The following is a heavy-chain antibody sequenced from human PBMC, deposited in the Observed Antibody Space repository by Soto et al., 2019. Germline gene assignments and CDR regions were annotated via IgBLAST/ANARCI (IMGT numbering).Heavy chain of an antibody. Sequence: GFLRLSCVASGLILSNFGMPWVRQAPGKGLEWVAVISSDEKIKQYADSVRGRFAISRENSKNTLYLQMTSLRAEDTAIYYCAKGVRSVLDYWGQGTLVTVSS. V-gene: IGHV3-33*06. J-gene: IGHJ4*02. CDR3: AKGVRSVLDY. CDR2: ISSDEKIK. CDR1: GLILSNFG. D-gene: IGHD6-6*01.